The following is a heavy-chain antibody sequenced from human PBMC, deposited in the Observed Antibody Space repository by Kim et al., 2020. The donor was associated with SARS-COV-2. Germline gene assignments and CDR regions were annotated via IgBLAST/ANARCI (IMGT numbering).Heavy chain of an antibody. CDR1: GYSFTNFW. D-gene: IGHD2-8*02. CDR2: IYPGDSNT. CDR3: VRRLYCAGGACYWCPFDH. Sequence: GESLKISCKASGYSFTNFWIGWVRQMPGKGLEWMGIIYPGDSNTRYSPSFQGQVTISADTSINTTSLYWSSLKASDTAMYYCVRRLYCAGGACYWCPFDHWRQGPRVPVSS. J-gene: IGHJ4*02. V-gene: IGHV5-51*01.